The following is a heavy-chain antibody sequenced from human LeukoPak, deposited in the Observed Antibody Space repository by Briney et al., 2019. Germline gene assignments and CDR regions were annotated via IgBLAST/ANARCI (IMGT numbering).Heavy chain of an antibody. CDR3: ARRRAEGGSNGHYNWFDP. V-gene: IGHV4-59*08. CDR1: GDSINAYY. D-gene: IGHD6-13*01. J-gene: IGHJ5*02. Sequence: SETLSLTCTVSGDSINAYYLGWIRQPPGPGRESIDYIYFSVTTKYNPSLQSPVTISVDPSTHPFSPTPCPVTAALPPVYYCARRRAEGGSNGHYNWFDPWGQGILVTVSS. CDR2: IYFSVTT.